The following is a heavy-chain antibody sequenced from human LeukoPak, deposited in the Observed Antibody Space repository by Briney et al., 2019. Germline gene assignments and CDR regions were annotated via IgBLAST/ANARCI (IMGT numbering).Heavy chain of an antibody. J-gene: IGHJ3*02. CDR3: ARGVTLGITIFGVVIPYDAFDI. V-gene: IGHV1-46*01. CDR2: INPSGGST. D-gene: IGHD3-3*01. CDR1: GYTFTIYY. Sequence: GASVKVSCKASGYTFTIYYMHWVRQAPGQGLEWMGIINPSGGSTSYAQKFQGRVTMTRDMSTSTVYMELSSLRSEDTAVYYCARGVTLGITIFGVVIPYDAFDIWGQGTMVTVSS.